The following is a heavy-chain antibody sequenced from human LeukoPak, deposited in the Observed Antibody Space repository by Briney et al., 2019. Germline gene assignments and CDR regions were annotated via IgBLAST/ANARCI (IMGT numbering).Heavy chain of an antibody. CDR2: IWYEGSNK. Sequence: GGSLRLSCAASGFTFSSYGMHWVRQAPGKGLEWVAFIWYEGSNKYYADSVKGRFTISRDNSKNTLYLQMNSLRAQDTAVYYCARISRTYGSGSYIDDAFDIWGQGTMVTVSS. D-gene: IGHD3-10*01. CDR1: GFTFSSYG. CDR3: ARISRTYGSGSYIDDAFDI. J-gene: IGHJ3*02. V-gene: IGHV3-33*01.